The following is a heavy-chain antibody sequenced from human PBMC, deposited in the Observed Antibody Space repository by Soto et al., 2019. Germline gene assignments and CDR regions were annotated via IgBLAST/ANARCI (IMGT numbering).Heavy chain of an antibody. Sequence: ASVKVSCKASGYTFTSYDINWVRQATGQGLEWMGWMNTNSGNTGSAQKFQGRVTVTRNTSISTAYMELSSLRSEDTAVYYCARASSDILTGYYMTGGDWFDPWVQGTLVTVSS. CDR1: GYTFTSYD. CDR2: MNTNSGNT. CDR3: ARASSDILTGYYMTGGDWFDP. J-gene: IGHJ5*02. D-gene: IGHD3-9*01. V-gene: IGHV1-8*01.